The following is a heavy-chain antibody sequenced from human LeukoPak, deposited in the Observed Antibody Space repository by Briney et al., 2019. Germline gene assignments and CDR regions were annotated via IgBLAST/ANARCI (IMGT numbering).Heavy chain of an antibody. CDR3: AKDPYYDSSGDDY. CDR1: GFTFSSYS. CDR2: ISGSGGST. V-gene: IGHV3-23*01. D-gene: IGHD3-22*01. Sequence: SGGSLRLSCAASGFTFSSYSMSWVRQAPGKGLEWVSAISGSGGSTYYADSVKGRFTISRDNSKSTLYLQMNSLRAEDTAVYYCAKDPYYDSSGDDYWGQGTLVTVSS. J-gene: IGHJ4*02.